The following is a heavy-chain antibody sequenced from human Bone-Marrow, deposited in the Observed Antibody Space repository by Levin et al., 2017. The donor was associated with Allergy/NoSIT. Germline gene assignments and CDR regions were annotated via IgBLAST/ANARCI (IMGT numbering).Heavy chain of an antibody. D-gene: IGHD3-22*01. CDR1: GFTFSNAW. Sequence: SCAGSGFTFSNAWMSWVRQAPGKGLEWVGRIKSKIHGGTTDHAAAVKGRFSISRDDSKNTVYLQMNSLKIEDTAMYYCGTEGYSDSGGYNYWGQGTLVTVS. J-gene: IGHJ4*02. V-gene: IGHV3-15*01. CDR3: GTEGYSDSGGYNY. CDR2: IKSKIHGGTT.